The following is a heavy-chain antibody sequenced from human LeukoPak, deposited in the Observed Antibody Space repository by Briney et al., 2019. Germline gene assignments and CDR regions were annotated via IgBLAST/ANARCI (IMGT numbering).Heavy chain of an antibody. CDR2: IKTKTDGGTT. D-gene: IGHD4-17*01. V-gene: IGHV3-15*01. CDR3: TTVDYGDLTPAASSDY. J-gene: IGHJ4*02. CDR1: GFSLSKVW. Sequence: GGSLRLSCTASGFSLSKVWMSWVRQAPGQGLEWVGHIKTKTDGGTTEYVAPVRGRFTISRDDSGDTLYLQMNSLKIEDTAVYYCTTVDYGDLTPAASSDYWGQGTLVTVSS.